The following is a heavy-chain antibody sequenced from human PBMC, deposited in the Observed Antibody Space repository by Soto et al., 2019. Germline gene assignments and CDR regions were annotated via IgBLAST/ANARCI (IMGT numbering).Heavy chain of an antibody. Sequence: QVQLVQSGAEVKKPGASVKVSCKASGYTFTSYAMHWVRQAPGQRLEWMGWINAGNGNTKYSQKFQGGVTITRETSACTGYMELSSLRSEETAVYYCARDRVYYDILTGGNWFDPWGQGTLVTVSS. D-gene: IGHD3-9*01. CDR3: ARDRVYYDILTGGNWFDP. CDR1: GYTFTSYA. CDR2: INAGNGNT. V-gene: IGHV1-3*01. J-gene: IGHJ5*02.